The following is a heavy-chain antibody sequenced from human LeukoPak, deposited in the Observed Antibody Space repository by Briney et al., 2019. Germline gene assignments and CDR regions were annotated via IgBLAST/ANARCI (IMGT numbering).Heavy chain of an antibody. D-gene: IGHD3-22*01. CDR1: GFTFSSYE. CDR3: AELGITMIEGV. CDR2: ISSSGSTI. J-gene: IGHJ6*04. Sequence: GGSLRPSCAASGFTFSSYEMNWVRQAPGKGLEWVSYISSSGSTIYYADSVKGRFTISRDNAKNSLYLQMNSLRAEDTAVYYCAELGITMIEGVWGKGTTVTISS. V-gene: IGHV3-48*03.